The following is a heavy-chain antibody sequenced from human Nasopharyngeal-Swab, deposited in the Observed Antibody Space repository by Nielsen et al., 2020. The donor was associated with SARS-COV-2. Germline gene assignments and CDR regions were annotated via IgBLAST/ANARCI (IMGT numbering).Heavy chain of an antibody. J-gene: IGHJ6*02. D-gene: IGHD2-2*01. V-gene: IGHV4-31*02. CDR3: ARGRYCSSTSCFDYYGMDV. Sequence: RQAPGKGLEWIGHIYYSGSTYYNPSLKSRVTISVDTSKNQFSLKLSSVTAADTAVYYCARGRYCSSTSCFDYYGMDVWGQGTTVTVSS. CDR2: IYYSGST.